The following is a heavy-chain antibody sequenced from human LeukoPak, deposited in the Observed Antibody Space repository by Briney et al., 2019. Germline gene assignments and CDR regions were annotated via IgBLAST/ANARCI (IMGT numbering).Heavy chain of an antibody. D-gene: IGHD4-17*01. CDR3: ARGSYDYGDYDFDY. J-gene: IGHJ4*02. V-gene: IGHV3-30*02. CDR1: GFTFSSYG. Sequence: PGGSLRLSCAASGFTFSSYGMHWVRQAPGKGLEWVAFIRYDGSNKYYADSVKGRFTISRDNSKNTLYLQMNSLRAEDTAVYYCARGSYDYGDYDFDYWGQGTLVTVSS. CDR2: IRYDGSNK.